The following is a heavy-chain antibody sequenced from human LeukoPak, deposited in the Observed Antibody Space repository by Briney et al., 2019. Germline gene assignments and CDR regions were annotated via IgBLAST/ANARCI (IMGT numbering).Heavy chain of an antibody. D-gene: IGHD3-3*01. Sequence: PGGSLRLSCAASGFTFSNYNFYWVRQAPGKGLEWVSSISSSSSYIYYADSVKGRFTISRDNAKDSLYLQMNSLRAEDTAVYYCARDGRGVPYDFWGTSYGMDVWGQGTTVTVSS. J-gene: IGHJ6*02. CDR1: GFTFSNYN. V-gene: IGHV3-21*01. CDR2: ISSSSSYI. CDR3: ARDGRGVPYDFWGTSYGMDV.